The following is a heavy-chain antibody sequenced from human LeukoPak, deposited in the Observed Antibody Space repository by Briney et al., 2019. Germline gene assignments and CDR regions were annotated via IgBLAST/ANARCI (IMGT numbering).Heavy chain of an antibody. V-gene: IGHV1-46*01. D-gene: IGHD3-10*01. CDR1: GGTFSSYA. J-gene: IGHJ4*02. CDR2: INPSGGST. CDR3: ARANSLSGFDY. Sequence: ASVKVSCKASGGTFSSYAISWVRQAPGQGLEWMGIINPSGGSTSYAQKFQGRVTMTRDMSTSTVYMELSSLRSEDTAVYYCARANSLSGFDYWGQGTLVTVSS.